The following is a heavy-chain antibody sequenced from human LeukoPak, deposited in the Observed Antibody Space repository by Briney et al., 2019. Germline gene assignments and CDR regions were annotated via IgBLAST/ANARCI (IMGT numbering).Heavy chain of an antibody. CDR2: INIDGRSI. J-gene: IGHJ4*02. CDR1: TFTFSNYW. CDR3: ARVPATGTAFDD. Sequence: GGSLRLSCAASTFTFSNYWMHWVRQAPGKGLVWVSRINIDGRSISYAASVKGRFTISRDNAKNTLYLQMNSLRAEDTAVYYCARVPATGTAFDDWGQGTLVTVSS. D-gene: IGHD6-13*01. V-gene: IGHV3-74*01.